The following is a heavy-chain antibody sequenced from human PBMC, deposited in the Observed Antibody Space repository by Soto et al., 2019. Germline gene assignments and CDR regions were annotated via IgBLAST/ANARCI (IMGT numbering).Heavy chain of an antibody. Sequence: QVQLVESGGGVVQPGRSLRLSCPASGFTFSSYGMHWVRQAPGKGLEWVAVISYDGSNKYYADSVKGRFTISRDNSKNTLYLQMNSLRAEDTAVYYCAKGDYYGSGSLEDWGQGTLVTVSS. CDR3: AKGDYYGSGSLED. J-gene: IGHJ4*02. CDR2: ISYDGSNK. D-gene: IGHD3-10*01. CDR1: GFTFSSYG. V-gene: IGHV3-30*18.